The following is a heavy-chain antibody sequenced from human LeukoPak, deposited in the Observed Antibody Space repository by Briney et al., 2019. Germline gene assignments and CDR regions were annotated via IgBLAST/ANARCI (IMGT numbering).Heavy chain of an antibody. CDR2: IIPIFGTA. CDR3: ARGRSRSYDSSGYYYPPDY. CDR1: GGTFSSYA. V-gene: IGHV1-69*13. J-gene: IGHJ4*02. Sequence: GASVKVSCKASGGTFSSYAISWVRQAPGQGLEWMGGIIPIFGTANYAQKFQGRVTITADGSTSTAYMELSSLRSEDTAVYYCARGRSRSYDSSGYYYPPDYWGQGTLVTVSS. D-gene: IGHD3-22*01.